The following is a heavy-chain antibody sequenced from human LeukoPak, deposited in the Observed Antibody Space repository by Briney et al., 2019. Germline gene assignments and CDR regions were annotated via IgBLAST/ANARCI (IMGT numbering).Heavy chain of an antibody. CDR2: INQDGSEE. D-gene: IGHD5-12*01. CDR3: VRDGGVSGYDLLDY. V-gene: IGHV3-7*01. Sequence: PGGSLRLSCVASGFTFRNYWMTWVRQAPGKGLEWVAHINQDGSEEHYMDSVKARFTISRDNAENSLSLQMNSLRAEDTAVYYCVRDGGVSGYDLLDYWGQGTLVTVSS. J-gene: IGHJ4*02. CDR1: GFTFRNYW.